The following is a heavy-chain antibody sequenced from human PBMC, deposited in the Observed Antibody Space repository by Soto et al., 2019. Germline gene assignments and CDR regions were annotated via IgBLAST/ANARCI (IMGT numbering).Heavy chain of an antibody. Sequence: QVQLVQSGAEVKKPGASVKVSGKASGYTFTSYGIIWVRQAPGQGLEWMGWISAYNGNTNYEQKLQGRVTMTTDTATSTGYRALWSLRSDDTAVYYRAKSGFRWYFDPWGRGSPVTVSS. D-gene: IGHD3-10*01. CDR3: AKSGFRWYFDP. J-gene: IGHJ2*01. V-gene: IGHV1-18*01. CDR2: ISAYNGNT. CDR1: GYTFTSYG.